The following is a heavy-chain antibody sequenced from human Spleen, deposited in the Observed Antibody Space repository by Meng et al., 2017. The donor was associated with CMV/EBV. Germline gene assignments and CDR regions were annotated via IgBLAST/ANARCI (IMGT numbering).Heavy chain of an antibody. CDR1: GYTFTSYG. V-gene: IGHV1-18*01. D-gene: IGHD3-10*01. Sequence: ASVKVSCKASGYTFTSYGISWVRQAPGQGLEWMGWISAYNGNTNYAQKLQGRVTMTTDTSTSTAYMELRSLRSDDTAVYYCARDHDYGSGSYYKDGYWGQGTLVTVSS. CDR3: ARDHDYGSGSYYKDGY. CDR2: ISAYNGNT. J-gene: IGHJ4*02.